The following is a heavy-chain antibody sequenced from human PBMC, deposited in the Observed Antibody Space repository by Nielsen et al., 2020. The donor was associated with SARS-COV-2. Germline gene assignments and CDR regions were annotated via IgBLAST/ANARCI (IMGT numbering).Heavy chain of an antibody. J-gene: IGHJ4*02. V-gene: IGHV3-30*03. CDR2: TSYDGSDD. Sequence: GESLKISCAASGFTFRSYGMHWVRQAPGKGLEWVAVTSYDGSDDYYADSVKSRFTISRDNSKNTLYLEMNSLRPEDTALYYCAREGDTKGPDNWGQGTLVTVSS. D-gene: IGHD2-8*01. CDR3: AREGDTKGPDN. CDR1: GFTFRSYG.